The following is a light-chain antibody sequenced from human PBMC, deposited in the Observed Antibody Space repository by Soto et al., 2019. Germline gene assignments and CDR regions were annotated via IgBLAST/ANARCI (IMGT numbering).Light chain of an antibody. V-gene: IGKV3-20*01. Sequence: DILLTQSPGTLSLSPGERATISCRASQNVNSYYLAWYQQTRGQAPRLLIYDASSRSTCIPDRFSGSGSGTDFTLTISRLEPEDCPVYYCQESPRTFGQGTKVDIK. CDR1: QNVNSYY. J-gene: IGKJ1*01. CDR3: QESPRT. CDR2: DAS.